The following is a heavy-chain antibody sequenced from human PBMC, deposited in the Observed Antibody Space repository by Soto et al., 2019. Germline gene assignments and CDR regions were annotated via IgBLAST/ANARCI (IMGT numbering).Heavy chain of an antibody. Sequence: GGSLRLSCAASGFTFSSYAMSWVRQAPGKGLEWVSAISGSGGSTYYADSVKGRFTISRDNSKNTLYLQMNSLRAEDTAVYYCAKDPHSYGYLGTPSAGYWGQGTLVTVSS. CDR3: AKDPHSYGYLGTPSAGY. J-gene: IGHJ4*02. V-gene: IGHV3-23*01. CDR1: GFTFSSYA. CDR2: ISGSGGST. D-gene: IGHD5-18*01.